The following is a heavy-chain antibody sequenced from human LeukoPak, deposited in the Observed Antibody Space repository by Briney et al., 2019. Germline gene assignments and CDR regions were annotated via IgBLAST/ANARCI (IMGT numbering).Heavy chain of an antibody. CDR3: AKWLYYYDSSGHPLTTFDY. J-gene: IGHJ4*02. D-gene: IGHD3-22*01. CDR2: ISYDGSNK. V-gene: IGHV3-30-3*01. Sequence: GGSLRLSCAASGFTFSSYAMHWVRQAPGKGLEGVAVISYDGSNKYYADSVKGRFTISRDNSKNTLYLQMNSLRAEDTAVYYCAKWLYYYDSSGHPLTTFDYWGQGTLVTVSS. CDR1: GFTFSSYA.